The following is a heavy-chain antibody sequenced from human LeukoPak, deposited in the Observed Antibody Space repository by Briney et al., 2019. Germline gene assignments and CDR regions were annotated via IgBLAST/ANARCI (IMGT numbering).Heavy chain of an antibody. D-gene: IGHD2-15*01. J-gene: IGHJ6*02. CDR2: ISAYNGNT. CDR1: GYTFTSYG. CDR3: ARDRPNKLGYYYYYYYGMDV. V-gene: IGHV1-18*01. Sequence: ASVKVSCKASGYTFTSYGISWVRQAPGQGLEWMGWISAYNGNTNYAQKLQGRVTMTTDTSTSTAYMELRSLRSDDTAVYYCARDRPNKLGYYYYYYYGMDVWGQGTTVTVSS.